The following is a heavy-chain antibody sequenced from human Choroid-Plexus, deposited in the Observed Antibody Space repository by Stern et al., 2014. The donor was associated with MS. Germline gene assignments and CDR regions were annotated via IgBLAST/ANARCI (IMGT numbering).Heavy chain of an antibody. V-gene: IGHV3-30*18. CDR1: GFTFGSCA. J-gene: IGHJ5*02. CDR3: AKDRQYLTYFFDH. CDR2: VSYDGSNK. D-gene: IGHD2/OR15-2a*01. Sequence: QVQLVQSGGGVVQPGRPLRLSCVASGFTFGSCAMHWVRQAPGKGLELVGGVSYDGSNKYYADSVKGRFTISRDNSQNTLYMQMSSLRPEDTAVYYCAKDRQYLTYFFDHWGQGSLVTVSS.